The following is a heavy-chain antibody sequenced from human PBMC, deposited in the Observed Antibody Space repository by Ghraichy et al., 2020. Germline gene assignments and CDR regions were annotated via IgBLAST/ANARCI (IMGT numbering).Heavy chain of an antibody. D-gene: IGHD7-27*01. CDR1: GFTFSSYS. CDR2: ISSSSSDI. J-gene: IGHJ4*02. CDR3: AREGVGRLGGYYFDY. V-gene: IGHV3-21*01. Sequence: GGSLRLSCAASGFTFSSYSMNWVRQAPGKGLEWVSSISSSSSDIYYADSVKGRFTISRDNAKNSLYLQMNSLRAEYTAVYYCAREGVGRLGGYYFDYWGQGTLVTFSS.